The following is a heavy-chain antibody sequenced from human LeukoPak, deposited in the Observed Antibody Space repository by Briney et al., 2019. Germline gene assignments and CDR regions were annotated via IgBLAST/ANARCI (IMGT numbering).Heavy chain of an antibody. D-gene: IGHD6-6*01. CDR2: IKQDGSEK. CDR1: GFTFSNYW. CDR3: AREEQLVPYYYYYMDV. J-gene: IGHJ6*03. Sequence: GGSLRLSCAASGFTFSNYWMSWVRQAPGKGLEWVANIKQDGSEKYYVDSVKGRFTISRDNAKNSLYLQMNSLRAEDTAVYYCAREEQLVPYYYYYMDVWGKGTTVTVSS. V-gene: IGHV3-7*01.